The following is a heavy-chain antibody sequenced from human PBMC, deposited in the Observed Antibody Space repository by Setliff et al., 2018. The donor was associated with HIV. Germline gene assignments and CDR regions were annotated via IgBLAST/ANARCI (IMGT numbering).Heavy chain of an antibody. CDR2: IKDTGAT. D-gene: IGHD1-26*01. CDR1: GASISGINYY. Sequence: TLSLTCSVSGASISGINYYWTWIRQPAGKGLEWLGHIKDTGATNYSPSLKSRVTMSIDTSNKQFSLKLSSVTAADTAVYYCARRIIVGAISDVFDIWGQGTLVTVSS. V-gene: IGHV4-61*09. J-gene: IGHJ3*02. CDR3: ARRIIVGAISDVFDI.